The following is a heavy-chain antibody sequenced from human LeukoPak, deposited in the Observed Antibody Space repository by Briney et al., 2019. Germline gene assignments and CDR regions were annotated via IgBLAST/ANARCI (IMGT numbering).Heavy chain of an antibody. J-gene: IGHJ4*02. CDR1: GFTFNSYA. Sequence: PGRSLRLSCAASGFTFNSYAMHWVRQAPGKGLEWVAVISYDGSNKYYADSVKGRFTIPRDNSKNTLYMQMNSLRVEDTAVYYCASEGRPVWGQGTLVTVSS. CDR3: ASEGRPV. CDR2: ISYDGSNK. V-gene: IGHV3-30-3*01.